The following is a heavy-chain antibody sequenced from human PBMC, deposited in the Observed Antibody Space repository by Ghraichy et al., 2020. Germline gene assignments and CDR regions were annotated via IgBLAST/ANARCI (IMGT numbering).Heavy chain of an antibody. Sequence: GGSLRLSCEASGFNFNYAWMSWVRQAPGKGLEWVGRIKSHTDGGTADYAVPVKGRFTISRDDSKNMLFLQMNSLKTADTAVYYCATDSPIPFYYGSGTRDYYYYLDVWGKGTTVTVSS. CDR1: GFNFNYAW. CDR2: IKSHTDGGTA. D-gene: IGHD3-10*01. CDR3: ATDSPIPFYYGSGTRDYYYYLDV. J-gene: IGHJ6*03. V-gene: IGHV3-15*01.